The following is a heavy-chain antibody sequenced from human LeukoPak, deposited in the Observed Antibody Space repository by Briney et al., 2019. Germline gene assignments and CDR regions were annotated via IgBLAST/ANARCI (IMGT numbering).Heavy chain of an antibody. V-gene: IGHV1-69*05. CDR1: GGTFSSYA. CDR3: ATAKEGAFDI. J-gene: IGHJ3*02. CDR2: IIPIFGTA. Sequence: SVKVSCKASGGTFSSYAISWVRQAPGQGLEWMGRIIPIFGTANYAQKFQGRVTITTDESTSTAYMELSSLRSEDTAVYYCATAKEGAFDIWGQGTTVTVSS.